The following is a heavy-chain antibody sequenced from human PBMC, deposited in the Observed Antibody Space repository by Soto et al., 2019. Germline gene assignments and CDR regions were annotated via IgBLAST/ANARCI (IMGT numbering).Heavy chain of an antibody. J-gene: IGHJ4*02. Sequence: EVQLVESGGGLVKPGESLRLSCAASGFTLTNGWMTWVRQAPGKGLEWVGRIRSKADGGTTDYYAPVKGRFTISRDDSKDTLYLQMNSLKDEDTAVYYCSTGRYRHGSDYWGPGTLVTVSS. CDR1: GFTLTNGW. CDR2: IRSKADGGTT. D-gene: IGHD5-18*01. CDR3: STGRYRHGSDY. V-gene: IGHV3-15*07.